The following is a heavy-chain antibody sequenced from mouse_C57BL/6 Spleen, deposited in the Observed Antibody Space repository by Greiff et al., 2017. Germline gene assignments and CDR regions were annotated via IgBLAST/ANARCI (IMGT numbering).Heavy chain of an antibody. D-gene: IGHD1-1*01. CDR1: GYTFTSYW. Sequence: VQLQQPGAELVMPGASVKLSCKASGYTFTSYWMHWVKQRPGQGLEWIGEIDPSDSYTNYNQKFKGKSTLTVDKSSSTAYMQLSSLTSEDSAVYCCARSYYYGSLDYWCQGTTLTVSS. CDR3: ARSYYYGSLDY. CDR2: IDPSDSYT. J-gene: IGHJ2*01. V-gene: IGHV1-69*01.